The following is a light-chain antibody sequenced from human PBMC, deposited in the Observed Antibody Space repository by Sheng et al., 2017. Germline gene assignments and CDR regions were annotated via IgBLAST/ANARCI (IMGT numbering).Light chain of an antibody. J-gene: IGKJ2*01. CDR2: ATN. Sequence: DIQMTQSPSSLSASVGDTVTITCRASQNIGSYLNWYQQRPGRAPKVVIFATNKIQSGVPLRFSGGGTGTDFTLTISPLQPEDFASYYCQQSYSTPYTFGQGTKVEIK. CDR1: QNIGSY. V-gene: IGKV1-39*01. CDR3: QQSYSTPYT.